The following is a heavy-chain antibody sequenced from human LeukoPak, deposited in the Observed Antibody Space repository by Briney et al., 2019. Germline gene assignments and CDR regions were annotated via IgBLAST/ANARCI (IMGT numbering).Heavy chain of an antibody. V-gene: IGHV1-18*01. CDR1: GYAFKKYA. CDR3: TRDPSNSSGWYIYFDY. J-gene: IGHJ4*02. CDR2: ISTYNGDT. Sequence: SVKVSCKASGYAFKKYAIIWVRQAPGQGLEWLGWISTYNGDTNYAQNFKRRVTMTTDTSTSTAYMELRSLRSDDTAVYYCTRDPSNSSGWYIYFDYWGQGALVTVSS. D-gene: IGHD6-19*01.